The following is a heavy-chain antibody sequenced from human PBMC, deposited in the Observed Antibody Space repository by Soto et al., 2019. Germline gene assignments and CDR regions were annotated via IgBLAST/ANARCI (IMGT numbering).Heavy chain of an antibody. CDR2: ISYDGSNK. D-gene: IGHD6-13*01. V-gene: IGHV3-30*18. Sequence: GGSLRLSCAASGFTFSSYGMHWVRQAPGKGLEWVAVISYDGSNKYYADSVKGRFTISRDNSKNTLYLQMNSLRAEDTAVYYCAKSLLSSWYDYYYYMDVWGKGTTVTVSS. CDR3: AKSLLSSWYDYYYYMDV. J-gene: IGHJ6*03. CDR1: GFTFSSYG.